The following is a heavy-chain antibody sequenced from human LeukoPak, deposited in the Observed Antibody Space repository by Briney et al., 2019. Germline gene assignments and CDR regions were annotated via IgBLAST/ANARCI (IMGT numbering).Heavy chain of an antibody. CDR1: GDSISSFTYY. V-gene: IGHV4-39*01. Sequence: SETLSLTCTVSGDSISSFTYYWGWIRQPPGKGLEWIGSMYYSGPTHYNPSLRSRVTMSVDTSKNQFSLKMTSVTAADTALYYCAGLPTNSFYYYMDVWGKGTTVTISS. J-gene: IGHJ6*03. CDR3: AGLPTNSFYYYMDV. CDR2: MYYSGPT.